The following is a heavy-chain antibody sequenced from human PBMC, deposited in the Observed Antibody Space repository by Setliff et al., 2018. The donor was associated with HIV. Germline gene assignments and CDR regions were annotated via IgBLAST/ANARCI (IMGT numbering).Heavy chain of an antibody. CDR1: GYTFSSNY. Sequence: ASVKVSCKASGYTFSSNYMHWVRQAPGQGLEWMGLINPTGDITFYPQKFQARVTMTRDTSITTAYMELSRLRSDDTAVYYCASPFGASDSGGYEYEAFAIWGQGTMVTVSS. CDR3: ASPFGASDSGGYEYEAFAI. J-gene: IGHJ3*02. D-gene: IGHD3-22*01. CDR2: INPTGDIT. V-gene: IGHV1-46*01.